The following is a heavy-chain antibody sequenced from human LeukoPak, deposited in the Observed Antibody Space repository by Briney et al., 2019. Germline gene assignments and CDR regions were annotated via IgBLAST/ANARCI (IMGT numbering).Heavy chain of an antibody. CDR3: AREGVPASGVDAFDI. D-gene: IGHD1-26*01. CDR1: GGSVSCGDYY. V-gene: IGHV4-30-4*08. CDR2: IYYSGST. Sequence: PSETLSLTCTVSGGSVSCGDYYWSWIRQPPGKGLEWIGYIYYSGSTYYNPSLKSRVTMSVDTSKNQFSLKLSSVTAADTAVYYCAREGVPASGVDAFDIWGQGTMVTGSS. J-gene: IGHJ3*02.